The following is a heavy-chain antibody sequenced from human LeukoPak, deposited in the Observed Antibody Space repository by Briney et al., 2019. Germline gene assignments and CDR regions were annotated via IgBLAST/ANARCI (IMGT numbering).Heavy chain of an antibody. D-gene: IGHD3-3*01. CDR2: ISGSGGST. Sequence: GGSLRLSCAASGFTFSSYAMSWVRQAPGKGLEWVSAISGSGGSTYYADSVKGRFTISRDNSKNALYLQMNSLRAEDTAVYYCASDSPTYYDFWSGYYTEWYWGQGTLVTVSS. CDR3: ASDSPTYYDFWSGYYTEWY. CDR1: GFTFSSYA. J-gene: IGHJ4*02. V-gene: IGHV3-23*01.